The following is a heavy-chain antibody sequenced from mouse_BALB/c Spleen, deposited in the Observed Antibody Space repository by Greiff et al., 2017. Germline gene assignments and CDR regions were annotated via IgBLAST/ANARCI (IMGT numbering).Heavy chain of an antibody. J-gene: IGHJ3*01. V-gene: IGHV1-4*02. CDR1: GYTFTSYT. CDR3: AMVWYPAWFAY. CDR2: INPSSGYT. D-gene: IGHD1-1*02. Sequence: QVQLQQSAAELARPGASVKMSCKASGYTFTSYTMHWVKQRPGQGLEWIGYINPSSGYTEYNQKFKDKTTLTADKSSSTAYMQLSSLTSEDSAVYYCAMVWYPAWFAYWGQGTLVTVSA.